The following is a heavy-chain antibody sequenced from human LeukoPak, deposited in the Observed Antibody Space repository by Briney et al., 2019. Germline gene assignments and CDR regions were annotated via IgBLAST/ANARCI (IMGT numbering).Heavy chain of an antibody. CDR3: ARTVITMVRGVIGYYFDY. CDR2: IIPIFGTA. V-gene: IGHV1-69*05. Sequence: SVKVSCKASGGTFSSYAISWVRQAPGQGLEWMGGIIPIFGTANYAQKFQGRVTITTDESTSTAYVELSSLRSEDTAVYYCARTVITMVRGVIGYYFDYWGQRTLVTVSS. CDR1: GGTFSSYA. D-gene: IGHD3-10*01. J-gene: IGHJ4*02.